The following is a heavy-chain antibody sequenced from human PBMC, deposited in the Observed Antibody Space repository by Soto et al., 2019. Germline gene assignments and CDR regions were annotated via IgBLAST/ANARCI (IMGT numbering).Heavy chain of an antibody. CDR2: IIPILGIA. CDR1: GGTFSSYT. Sequence: SVKVSCKASGGTFSSYTISWVRQAPGQGLEWMGRIIPILGIANYAQKFQGRVTITADKSTSTAYMELSSLRSEDTAVYYCAREAQYYYYCSGYGYWYFYLWGRGTLVPVSS. D-gene: IGHD3-22*01. CDR3: AREAQYYYYCSGYGYWYFYL. V-gene: IGHV1-69*04. J-gene: IGHJ2*01.